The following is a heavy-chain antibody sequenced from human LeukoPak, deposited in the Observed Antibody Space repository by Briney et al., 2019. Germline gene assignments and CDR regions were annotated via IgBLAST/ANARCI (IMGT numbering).Heavy chain of an antibody. V-gene: IGHV1-2*02. J-gene: IGHJ4*02. D-gene: IGHD3-9*01. Sequence: ASVKVSCKASGYTFTGYYIHWVRQAPGQGLEWMGWINPNSGDTNYAQKFQGRVTMTRDTSISTAYLDLSSLKSDDTAVYYCARDWFLDYWGQGTLVTVSS. CDR2: INPNSGDT. CDR3: ARDWFLDY. CDR1: GYTFTGYY.